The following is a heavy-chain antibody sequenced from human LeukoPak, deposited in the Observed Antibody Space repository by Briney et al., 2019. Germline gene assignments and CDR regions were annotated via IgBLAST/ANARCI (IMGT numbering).Heavy chain of an antibody. CDR3: ARGAVRGGTNFDY. CDR1: GDSVSGSPAV. CDR2: AYYRSKWYI. J-gene: IGHJ4*02. Sequence: SQTLSLTCAISGDSVSGSPAVWNWIRQSPSRGLEWLGRAYYRSKWYIDYVVSVKGRITITPDTSKNQYFLQLNSVTPEDTAVYYCARGAVRGGTNFDYWGQGTLVTVSS. V-gene: IGHV6-1*01. D-gene: IGHD3-10*01.